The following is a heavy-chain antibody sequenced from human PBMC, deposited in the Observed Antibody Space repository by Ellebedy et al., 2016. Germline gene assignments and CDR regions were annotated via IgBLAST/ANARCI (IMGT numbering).Heavy chain of an antibody. J-gene: IGHJ4*02. CDR2: INSDGSST. CDR3: ARDGDWDVPIDC. D-gene: IGHD3/OR15-3a*01. CDR1: RFTFSKYW. Sequence: GGSLRLXCAASRFTFSKYWMHWVRQGPAQGLEWVSRINSDGSSTTYADSVKGRFTISRDNAKNTLYLQMNSLRAEDTALYYCARDGDWDVPIDCWGQGTLVTVSS. V-gene: IGHV3-74*01.